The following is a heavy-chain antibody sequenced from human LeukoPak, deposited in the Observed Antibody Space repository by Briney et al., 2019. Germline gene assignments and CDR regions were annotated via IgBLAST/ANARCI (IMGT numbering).Heavy chain of an antibody. CDR1: GYTFTRNV. CDR3: AYESSAYYVY. Sequence: ASVKISCKASGYTFTRNVISWVRQAPGEGLEWMGWFSAYNGNTNYAQKFQGRVTMTTDTPTSTAYMELRSVRSDDTAAYYCAYESSAYYVYWGQGTLVTVSS. CDR2: FSAYNGNT. D-gene: IGHD3-22*01. J-gene: IGHJ4*02. V-gene: IGHV1-18*01.